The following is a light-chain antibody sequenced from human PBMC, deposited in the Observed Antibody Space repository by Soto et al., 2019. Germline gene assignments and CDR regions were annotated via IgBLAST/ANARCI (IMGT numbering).Light chain of an antibody. Sequence: EIVLTQSPATLSLSPGERATLSCRASQSVSRYLAWYQQKPGQAPRLLIYDASNRATGIPARFSGSGSGTDFILTISSLEPEDFAVYYCQQRSSWPLTFGGGTKVDNK. J-gene: IGKJ4*01. CDR1: QSVSRY. CDR3: QQRSSWPLT. CDR2: DAS. V-gene: IGKV3-11*01.